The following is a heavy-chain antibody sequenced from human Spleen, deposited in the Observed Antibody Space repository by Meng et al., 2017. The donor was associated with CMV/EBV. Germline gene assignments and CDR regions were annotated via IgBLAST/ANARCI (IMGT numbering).Heavy chain of an antibody. CDR3: AKASYYYDSSGYYYFDY. J-gene: IGHJ4*02. Sequence: FSFSSYDMSRFGKAPGRELEWDADISGSGDRTNYEDSVKGRFTISRDNSKNTLYLQMNSLRAEDTAVYYCAKASYYYDSSGYYYFDYWGQGTLVTVSS. CDR2: ISGSGDRT. D-gene: IGHD3-22*01. CDR1: FSFSSYD. V-gene: IGHV3-23*01.